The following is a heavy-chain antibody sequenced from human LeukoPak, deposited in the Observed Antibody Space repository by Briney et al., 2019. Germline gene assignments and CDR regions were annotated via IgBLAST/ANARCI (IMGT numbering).Heavy chain of an antibody. J-gene: IGHJ4*02. CDR3: ARARFVVVPAAMRGYFDY. CDR2: INHSGST. D-gene: IGHD2-2*01. CDR1: GGSFSGYY. V-gene: IGHV4-34*01. Sequence: PSETLSLTCAVYGGSFSGYYWRWIRQPPGKGLEWIGEINHSGSTNYNPSLKSRVTISVATSKNQFSLKLSSVTAADTAVYYCARARFVVVPAAMRGYFDYWGQGTLVTVSS.